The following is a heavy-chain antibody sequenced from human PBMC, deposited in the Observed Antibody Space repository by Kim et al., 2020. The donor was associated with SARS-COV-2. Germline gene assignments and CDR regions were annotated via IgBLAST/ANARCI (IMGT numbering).Heavy chain of an antibody. D-gene: IGHD2-8*02. V-gene: IGHV3-43D*03. CDR3: AKDSSIDQNQGPGD. CDR2: ISWDGGST. CDR1: GFTFDDYA. J-gene: IGHJ4*02. Sequence: GGSLRLSCAASGFTFDDYAMHWVRQAPGKGLEWVSLISWDGGSTYYADSVKGRFTISRDNSKNSLYLQMNSLRAEDAALYYCAKDSSIDQNQGPGDWGQGTLVTVSS.